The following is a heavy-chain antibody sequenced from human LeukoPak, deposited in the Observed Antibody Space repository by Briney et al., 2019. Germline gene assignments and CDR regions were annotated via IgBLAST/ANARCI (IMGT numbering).Heavy chain of an antibody. CDR1: GGSISSYY. V-gene: IGHV4-59*01. CDR3: ARVDCSSTSCYPLD. J-gene: IGHJ4*02. CDR2: IYYSGGT. Sequence: SETLSLTCTVSGGSISSYYWSWIRQPPGKGLEWIGYIYYSGGTNYNPSLKRRVTISVDTSKNQFSLKLSSVTAADTAVYYCARVDCSSTSCYPLDWGQGTLVTVSS. D-gene: IGHD2-2*01.